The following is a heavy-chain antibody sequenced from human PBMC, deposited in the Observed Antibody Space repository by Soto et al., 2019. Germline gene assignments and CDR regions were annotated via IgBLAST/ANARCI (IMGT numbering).Heavy chain of an antibody. CDR2: ISYDGSNK. J-gene: IGHJ3*02. V-gene: IGHV3-30*18. D-gene: IGHD3-3*01. CDR1: GFTFSDYG. CDR3: AKDNYYDFWSGYRGDAFDI. Sequence: QVQLVESGGGVVQPGRSLRLSCAASGFTFSDYGMHWVRQAQGRGLEWVAVISYDGSNKYYADSVKGRFTISRDNSKTTLYLQMNSLRVEDTAVYYCAKDNYYDFWSGYRGDAFDIWGPGTMVTVSS.